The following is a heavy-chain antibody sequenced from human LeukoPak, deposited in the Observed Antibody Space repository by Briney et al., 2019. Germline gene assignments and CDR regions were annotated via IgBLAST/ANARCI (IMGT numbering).Heavy chain of an antibody. J-gene: IGHJ4*02. D-gene: IGHD3-22*01. CDR1: GGSFSGYY. V-gene: IGHV4-34*01. Sequence: SETLSLTCAVYGGSFSGYYWSWIRQPPGKGLEWIGEINHSGSTDYNPSLKSRVTISVDTSKNQFSLKLSSVTAADTAVYYCARGAAPGHYYDSSGYHGYWGQGTLVTVSS. CDR2: INHSGST. CDR3: ARGAAPGHYYDSSGYHGY.